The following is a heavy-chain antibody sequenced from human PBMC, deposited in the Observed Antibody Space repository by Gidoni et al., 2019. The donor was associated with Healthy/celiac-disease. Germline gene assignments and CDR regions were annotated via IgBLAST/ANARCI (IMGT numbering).Heavy chain of an antibody. J-gene: IGHJ4*02. CDR3: AREPVGDIVVVVAAMFDY. D-gene: IGHD2-15*01. Sequence: EVQLVESGGGLVQPGGSLRLSCAASGFTFSSYWMSWVRQAPGKGLEWVANIKQDGSEKYYVDSVKGRFTISRDNAKNSLYLQMNSLRAEDTAVYYCAREPVGDIVVVVAAMFDYWGQGTLVTVSS. V-gene: IGHV3-7*01. CDR1: GFTFSSYW. CDR2: IKQDGSEK.